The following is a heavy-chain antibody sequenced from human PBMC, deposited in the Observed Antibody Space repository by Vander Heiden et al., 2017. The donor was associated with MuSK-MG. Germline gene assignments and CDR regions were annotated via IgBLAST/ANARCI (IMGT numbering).Heavy chain of an antibody. Sequence: EVQLLESGGTLVQPGVSLRLSCAASGFTFSSSAMSWVRQVPGKGLEWVSIISGTGDTTYYADAVKGRFTISRDNSKNTLYLQMNSLRVEDTAIYYCAKDRESSGWSRGWFAPWGQGTLVTVSS. CDR2: ISGTGDTT. V-gene: IGHV3-23*01. D-gene: IGHD6-19*01. J-gene: IGHJ5*02. CDR3: AKDRESSGWSRGWFAP. CDR1: GFTFSSSA.